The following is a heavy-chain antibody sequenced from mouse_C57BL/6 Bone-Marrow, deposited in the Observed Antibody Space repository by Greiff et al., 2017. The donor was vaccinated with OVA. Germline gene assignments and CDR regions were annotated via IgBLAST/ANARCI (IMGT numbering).Heavy chain of an antibody. CDR1: GYAFTDSY. CDR3: GRRGYYGSPHWYFEV. D-gene: IGHD1-1*01. V-gene: IGHV1-26*01. CDR2: INPNNGGT. Sequence: EVQLQQSGPELVKPGASVKISCKASGYAFTDSYMNWVKQSPGKSLEWIGDINPNNGGTSYNRKFKGKATLTVDKSSSTAYMQLRSLTSEDSAVYYGGRRGYYGSPHWYFEVWGTGTTVTVSS. J-gene: IGHJ1*03.